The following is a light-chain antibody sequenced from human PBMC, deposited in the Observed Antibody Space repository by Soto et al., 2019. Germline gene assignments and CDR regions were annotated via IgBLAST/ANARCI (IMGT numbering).Light chain of an antibody. J-gene: IGKJ1*01. CDR2: DAS. V-gene: IGKV3-11*01. CDR1: QSISSY. CDR3: QQRSNWPGT. Sequence: EIVLTQSPATLSLSPGERATLSCRASQSISSYLAWYQQKPGRAPRLLIYDASNRATGIPARFSGSGSGTDFTLTISSLEPEDFAVYYCQQRSNWPGTFGQGTKVEI.